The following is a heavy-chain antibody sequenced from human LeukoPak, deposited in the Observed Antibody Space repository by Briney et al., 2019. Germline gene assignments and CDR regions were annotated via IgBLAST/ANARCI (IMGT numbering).Heavy chain of an antibody. CDR3: ARGKRTMDA. Sequence: PGGSLGLSCVASGFTFSDYYMTWIRQAPGRGLEWVSYMSSSGSGIYYTESVKGRFTISRDNTNNSLFLQMNSLRAEDTAVYYCARGKRTMDAWGQGTTVIVSS. CDR1: GFTFSDYY. CDR2: MSSSGSGI. V-gene: IGHV3-11*01. J-gene: IGHJ6*02.